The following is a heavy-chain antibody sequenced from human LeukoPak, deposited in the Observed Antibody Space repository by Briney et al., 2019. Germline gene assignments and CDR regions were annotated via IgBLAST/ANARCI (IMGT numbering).Heavy chain of an antibody. J-gene: IGHJ3*01. D-gene: IGHD5-18*01. CDR2: INPKSGAT. Sequence: GASVKVSCKASGYSFSDFHIHWVRQAPGQGLEWMGWINPKSGATSYAERLRGRVTMTRDTSLNTVYLELASLYSDDTAVFYCARDYSDGHNRRDAFDLWGQGTTLIVSS. CDR1: GYSFSDFH. CDR3: ARDYSDGHNRRDAFDL. V-gene: IGHV1-2*02.